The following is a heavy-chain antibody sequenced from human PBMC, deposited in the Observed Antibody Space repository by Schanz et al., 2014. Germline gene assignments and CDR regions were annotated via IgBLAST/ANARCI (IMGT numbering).Heavy chain of an antibody. D-gene: IGHD1-1*01. CDR3: ARDSGDSDNWSRRRGWFDP. V-gene: IGHV4-59*12. Sequence: QVQLQESGPGLVKPSETLSLTCTVSGGSIRGYYCSWIRQPPGKGLEWIGEIYPTGSTNYNPSLRSRLTISVDKSKNQISLKLRSVAAADTAIYYCARDSGDSDNWSRRRGWFDPWGQGTLVSVSS. CDR1: GGSIRGYY. CDR2: IYPTGST. J-gene: IGHJ5*02.